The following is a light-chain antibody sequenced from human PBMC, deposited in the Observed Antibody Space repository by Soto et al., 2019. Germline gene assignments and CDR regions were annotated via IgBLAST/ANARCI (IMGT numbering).Light chain of an antibody. CDR2: DAY. V-gene: IGKV1-27*01. CDR1: QGISNY. J-gene: IGKJ3*01. Sequence: DIQMTQSPSSLSASVGDRVTITCRASQGISNYLAWYQQKPGKVPKLLISDAYTLQSGVPSRFSGSGSGTDFTLTISSLQPEAVATYYCQNYKSAPLLTFGPGTKVDLK. CDR3: QNYKSAPLLT.